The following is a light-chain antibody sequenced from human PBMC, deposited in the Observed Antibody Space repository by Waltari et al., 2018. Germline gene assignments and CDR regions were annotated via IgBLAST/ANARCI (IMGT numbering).Light chain of an antibody. Sequence: VMTHAPDSPAVSLDDRAAGICKSSQRVLYSTNYLAWYQLKPGQPPKLLIYWASTREYEVPDRFSGSGSATDFTLTISRLQAEDVAVYYCQQDTRSPYTFGQGTKLEIK. CDR3: QQDTRSPYT. J-gene: IGKJ2*01. CDR1: QRVLYSTNY. CDR2: WAS. V-gene: IGKV4-1*01.